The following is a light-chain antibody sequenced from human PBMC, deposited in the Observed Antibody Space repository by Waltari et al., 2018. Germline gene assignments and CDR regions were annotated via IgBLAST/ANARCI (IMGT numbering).Light chain of an antibody. CDR2: TNN. J-gene: IGLJ3*02. V-gene: IGLV1-44*01. CDR3: AAWDDSLSGPG. CDR1: TSNIGSNT. Sequence: QSVLTQPPSASGTPGQRVTISCSGSTSNIGSNTVNWYQQLPGMAPKLLIYTNNQRPSGVPDRFSGSKSGTSASLAISGLQSEDEADYYCAAWDDSLSGPGFGGGTKVTVL.